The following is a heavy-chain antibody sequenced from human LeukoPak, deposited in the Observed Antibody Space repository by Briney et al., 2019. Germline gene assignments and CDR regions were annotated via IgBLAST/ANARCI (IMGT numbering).Heavy chain of an antibody. D-gene: IGHD4-17*01. CDR3: ARDTDTVTTILDY. V-gene: IGHV3-74*01. J-gene: IGHJ4*02. CDR2: INSDGSST. CDR1: GFTFCSYS. Sequence: GGSLRLSCAASGFTFCSYSMNWVRQAPGKGLEWVSRINSDGSSTSYADSVKGRFTISRDNAKNTLYLQMNSLRAEDTAVYYCARDTDTVTTILDYWGQGTLVTVSS.